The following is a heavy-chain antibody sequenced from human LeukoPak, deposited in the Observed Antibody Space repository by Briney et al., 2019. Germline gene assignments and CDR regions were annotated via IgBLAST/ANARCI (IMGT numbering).Heavy chain of an antibody. V-gene: IGHV1-69*06. CDR1: GGTFSSYA. D-gene: IGHD2-15*01. J-gene: IGHJ6*03. Sequence: ASVKVSCKASGGTFSSYAISWVRQAPGQGLEWMGGIIPIFGTANYAQKFQGRVTITGDKSTSTAYMELSSLRSEDTAVYYCARSGNGYCSGGSCYPDYDYYYYMDVWGKGTTVTVSS. CDR3: ARSGNGYCSGGSCYPDYDYYYYMDV. CDR2: IIPIFGTA.